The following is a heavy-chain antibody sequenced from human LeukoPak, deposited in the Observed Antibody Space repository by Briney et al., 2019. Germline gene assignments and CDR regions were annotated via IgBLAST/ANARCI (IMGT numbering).Heavy chain of an antibody. Sequence: SSETLSLTCTVSGGSISSYYWSWIRQPAGKGLEWIGRIYTSGSTNYNPSLKSRVTMSVDTSKNQLSLKLSSVTAADTAVYYCARATTFGGVIVVNAFDIWGQGTMVTVSS. D-gene: IGHD3-16*02. CDR1: GGSISSYY. J-gene: IGHJ3*02. CDR3: ARATTFGGVIVVNAFDI. V-gene: IGHV4-4*07. CDR2: IYTSGST.